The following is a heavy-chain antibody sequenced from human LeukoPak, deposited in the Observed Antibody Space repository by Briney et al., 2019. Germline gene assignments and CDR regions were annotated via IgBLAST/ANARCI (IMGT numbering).Heavy chain of an antibody. D-gene: IGHD2-15*01. J-gene: IGHJ4*02. CDR1: GYTFTSYA. CDR3: AIWYCSGGSCYFDY. Sequence: ASVKVSCKASGYTFTSYAMHWVRQAPGQRLEWMGWINAGNGNTKYSQEFQGRVTITRDTSASAAYMELSSLRSEDMAVYYCAIWYCSGGSCYFDYWGQGTLVTVSS. V-gene: IGHV1-3*03. CDR2: INAGNGNT.